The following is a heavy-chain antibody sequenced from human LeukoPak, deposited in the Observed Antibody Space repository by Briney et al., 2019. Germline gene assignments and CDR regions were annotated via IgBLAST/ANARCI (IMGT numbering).Heavy chain of an antibody. J-gene: IGHJ4*02. CDR1: GYTFTSYD. D-gene: IGHD3-22*01. V-gene: IGHV1-8*03. CDR2: TNPNSGNT. Sequence: ASVKVSCKASGYTFTSYDINWVRQATGQGLEWMGWTNPNSGNTGYAQKFQGRVTITRNTSISTAYMELSSLRSEDTAVYYCARRGDYYDSSGYYYVYNYWGQGTLVTVSS. CDR3: ARRGDYYDSSGYYYVYNY.